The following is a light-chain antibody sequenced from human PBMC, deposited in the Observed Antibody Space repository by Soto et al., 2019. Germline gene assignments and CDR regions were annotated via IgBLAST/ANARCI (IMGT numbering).Light chain of an antibody. CDR2: DAS. V-gene: IGKV1-5*01. Sequence: DIQMTQSPSTLSAFVGDRVTITCRASQSVNSWLAWYQQRPGKAPKLLIYDASTLESGVPSRFSGSGSGTDFTLTISSLQPEDFATYYCQQSCSTPLTFGGGTKVDNK. CDR1: QSVNSW. CDR3: QQSCSTPLT. J-gene: IGKJ4*01.